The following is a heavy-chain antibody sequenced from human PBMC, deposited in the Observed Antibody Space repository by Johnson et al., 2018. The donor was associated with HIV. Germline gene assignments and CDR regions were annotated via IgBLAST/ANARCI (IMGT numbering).Heavy chain of an antibody. Sequence: QVQLVESGGGLVQPGGSLRLSCAASGFTFSSYGMHWVRQTPGKGLEWVAFIRYDGSNKYYADSVKGRFTISRDNSKNTLYLQMNSLRAEDTAVYYCAKGLGWELLTHDAFDIWGQGTMVTVSS. J-gene: IGHJ3*02. CDR2: IRYDGSNK. CDR1: GFTFSSYG. V-gene: IGHV3-30*02. CDR3: AKGLGWELLTHDAFDI. D-gene: IGHD1-26*01.